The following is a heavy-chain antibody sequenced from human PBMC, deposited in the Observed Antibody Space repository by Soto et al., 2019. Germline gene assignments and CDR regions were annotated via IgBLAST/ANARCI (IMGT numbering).Heavy chain of an antibody. Sequence: QVQLQESGPGLVKPSQTLSLTCTVSGGSISSGGYYWSWIRQHPGKGLEWIGYIYYSGSTYYNPSLKSRVTISVDTSKNQFSLKLSSVTAADTAVYYCARWYCSSTSCPPSWFDPWGQGTLVTVSS. J-gene: IGHJ5*02. CDR2: IYYSGST. CDR1: GGSISSGGYY. V-gene: IGHV4-31*03. CDR3: ARWYCSSTSCPPSWFDP. D-gene: IGHD2-2*01.